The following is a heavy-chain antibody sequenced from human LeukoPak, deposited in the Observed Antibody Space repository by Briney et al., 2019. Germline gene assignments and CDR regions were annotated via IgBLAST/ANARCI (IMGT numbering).Heavy chain of an antibody. J-gene: IGHJ4*02. CDR1: GFTFSSYG. D-gene: IGHD6-13*01. Sequence: GGSLRLSCAASGFTFSSYGMHWVRQAPGKGLEWVAFIRYDGSNKYYADSVKGRFTISRDNSKNTLYLQMNSLRAEDTAVYYCAKGENSGYSSSWYPGLFDYWGQGTLVTVSS. CDR3: AKGENSGYSSSWYPGLFDY. V-gene: IGHV3-30*02. CDR2: IRYDGSNK.